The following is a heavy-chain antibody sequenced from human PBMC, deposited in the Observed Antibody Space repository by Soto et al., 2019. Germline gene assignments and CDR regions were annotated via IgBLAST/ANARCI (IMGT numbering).Heavy chain of an antibody. CDR3: ARGEDDILTGYFYYYGMDV. D-gene: IGHD3-9*01. V-gene: IGHV1-69*06. CDR2: IIPIFGTA. J-gene: IGHJ6*02. Sequence: QVQLVQSGAEVKKPGSSVKVSCKASGGTFSSYAISWVRQAPGQGLEWMGGIIPIFGTANYAQKFQGRVTITADKSTSTGYMELSSLRSEDTAVYYCARGEDDILTGYFYYYGMDVWGQGTTVTVSS. CDR1: GGTFSSYA.